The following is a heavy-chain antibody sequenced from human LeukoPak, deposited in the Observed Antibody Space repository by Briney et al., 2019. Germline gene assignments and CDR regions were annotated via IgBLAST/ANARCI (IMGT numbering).Heavy chain of an antibody. CDR1: GYSISSGYY. Sequence: SETLSLTCTVSGYSISSGYYWGWIRQPPGKGLEWIGSIYHSGSTYYNPSLKSRVTISVDTSKNQFSLKLSSVTAADTAVYYCARAPCTNGVCYDYWGQGTLVTVSS. D-gene: IGHD2-8*01. CDR2: IYHSGST. J-gene: IGHJ4*02. CDR3: ARAPCTNGVCYDY. V-gene: IGHV4-38-2*02.